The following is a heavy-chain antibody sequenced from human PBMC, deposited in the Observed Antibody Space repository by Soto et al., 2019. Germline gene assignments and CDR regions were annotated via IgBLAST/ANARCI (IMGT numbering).Heavy chain of an antibody. CDR3: AKYLFYCNGAPLDYLYS. V-gene: IGHV3-53*01. J-gene: IGHJ4*02. CDR2: IFTGGGT. D-gene: IGHD2-15*01. Sequence: PGGSLRLSSAASGFSLGRNYMCWVRLAPGKGLEWVSVIFTGGGTYSADSVKGRFTMSRDSSKTTLYLRMNSLRAGDTAVYYCAKYLFYCNGAPLDYLYSCGPGTLVTVSA. CDR1: GFSLGRNY.